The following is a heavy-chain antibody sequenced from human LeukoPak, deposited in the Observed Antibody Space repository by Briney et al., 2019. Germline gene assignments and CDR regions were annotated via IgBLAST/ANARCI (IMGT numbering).Heavy chain of an antibody. CDR3: AEITVAYYYYYYMDV. CDR2: IYYSGST. J-gene: IGHJ6*03. Sequence: PSETLSLTCTVSGGSISSSSYYWGWIRQPPGKGLEWIGSIYYSGSTYYNPSLKSRVTISVDTSKNQFSLKLSSVIAADTAVYYCAEITVAYYYYYYMDVWGKGTTVTVSS. CDR1: GGSISSSSYY. D-gene: IGHD4-11*01. V-gene: IGHV4-39*01.